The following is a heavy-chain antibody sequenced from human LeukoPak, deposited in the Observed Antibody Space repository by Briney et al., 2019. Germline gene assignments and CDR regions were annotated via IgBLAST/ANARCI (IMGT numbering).Heavy chain of an antibody. V-gene: IGHV3-66*04. D-gene: IGHD6-13*01. J-gene: IGHJ4*02. CDR3: ARHAVSSGYSSSWYGHFDY. CDR1: GFTISSNC. CDR2: IYSDGRT. Sequence: GGSLRLSCAASGFTISSNCMSWVRQAPGKGLEWVSIIYSDGRTFYADSVRGRFTISRDNSKNTLYLQMSSLRAEDTAVYYCARHAVSSGYSSSWYGHFDYWGQGTLVTVSS.